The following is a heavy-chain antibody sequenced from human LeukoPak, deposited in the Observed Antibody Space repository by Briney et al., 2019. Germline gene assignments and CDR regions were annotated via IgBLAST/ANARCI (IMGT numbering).Heavy chain of an antibody. CDR3: ARQYYDYMWGSYTANRYFDY. CDR2: IYPGDSAT. J-gene: IGHJ4*02. V-gene: IGHV5-51*01. D-gene: IGHD3-16*01. Sequence: GESLKISCKGSGYSFTSYWIGWVRQMHGKGLEWMGVIYPGDSATKYSPSFQGQVTISADKSISTAYLQWTSLKASDTAKYYCARQYYDYMWGSYTANRYFDYWGQGTLVTVSS. CDR1: GYSFTSYW.